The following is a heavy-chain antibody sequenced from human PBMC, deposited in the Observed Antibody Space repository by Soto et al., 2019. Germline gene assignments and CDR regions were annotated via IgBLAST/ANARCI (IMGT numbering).Heavy chain of an antibody. D-gene: IGHD3-16*02. J-gene: IGHJ3*02. CDR1: GGSISSYY. CDR3: AGFPTYYDYVWGSYPTYAFDI. V-gene: IGHV4-59*01. CDR2: IYYSGST. Sequence: NPSETLSLTCTVSGGSISSYYWSWIRQPPGKGLEWIGYIYYSGSTNYNPSLKSRVTISVDTSKNQFSLKLSSVTAADTAVYYCAGFPTYYDYVWGSYPTYAFDIWGQGTMVTVSS.